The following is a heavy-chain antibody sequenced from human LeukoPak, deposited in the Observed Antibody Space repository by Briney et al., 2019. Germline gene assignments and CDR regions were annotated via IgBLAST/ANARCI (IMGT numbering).Heavy chain of an antibody. CDR3: ARAPVRGVEV. V-gene: IGHV1-69*13. CDR2: IIPIFGTA. D-gene: IGHD3-10*01. Sequence: SVKVSCKASGYTFTSYGISWVRQAPGQGLEWMGGIIPIFGTANYAQKFQGRVTITADESTSTAYMELSSLRSEDTAVYYCARAPVRGVEVWGQGTLVTVSS. CDR1: GYTFTSYG. J-gene: IGHJ4*02.